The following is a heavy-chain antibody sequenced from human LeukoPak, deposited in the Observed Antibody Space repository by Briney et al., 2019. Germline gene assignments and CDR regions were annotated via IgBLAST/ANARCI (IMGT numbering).Heavy chain of an antibody. Sequence: ASVKVSCKASGYTFTGYYMHWVRQARGQGLEWMGWINPNSGGTNYAQKFQGRVTMTRDTSISTAYMELSRLRSDDTAVYYCARDEYDSSGYYDYWGQGTLVTVSS. CDR1: GYTFTGYY. J-gene: IGHJ4*02. D-gene: IGHD3-22*01. CDR3: ARDEYDSSGYYDY. V-gene: IGHV1-2*02. CDR2: INPNSGGT.